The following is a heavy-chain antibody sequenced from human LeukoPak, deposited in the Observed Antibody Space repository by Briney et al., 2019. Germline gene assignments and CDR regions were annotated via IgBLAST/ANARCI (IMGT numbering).Heavy chain of an antibody. CDR1: GYTFTSYA. CDR2: INAGNGNT. CDR3: ARAGSSSGYSLPDY. Sequence: ASVKVSCKASGYTFTSYAMHWVRQAPGRRLEWMGWINAGNGNTKYSQKFQGRVTITRDTSASTAYMELSSLRSEDTAVYYCARAGSSSGYSLPDYWGQGTLVTVSS. J-gene: IGHJ4*02. D-gene: IGHD3-22*01. V-gene: IGHV1-3*01.